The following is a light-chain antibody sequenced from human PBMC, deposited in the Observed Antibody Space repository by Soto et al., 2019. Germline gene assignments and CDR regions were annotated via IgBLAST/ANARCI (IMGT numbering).Light chain of an antibody. CDR2: RTS. V-gene: IGLV7-43*01. CDR3: LLYYGGAYV. J-gene: IGLJ1*01. CDR1: TGAVTSGYY. Sequence: QAVVTQEPSLTASPGGTVTLTCAPSTGAVTSGYYPNWFQQKPGQAPRAPIYRTSNKHSWTPARFSGSLLGGKAALTLSGVQPEDEAEYYCLLYYGGAYVFGTGTKVTVL.